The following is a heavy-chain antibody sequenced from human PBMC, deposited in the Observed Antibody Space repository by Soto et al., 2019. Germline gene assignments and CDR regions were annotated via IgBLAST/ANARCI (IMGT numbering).Heavy chain of an antibody. Sequence: QVQLQESGPGLVKPSGTLSLSSAVSGASLSSTHWWSWVRQPPGKGLAWIGEIFHTGRANYNSSLKSRVAISVDKSKIQFSLNLTSVTAADTAVYYCARDPKYHRNSYWYFDLWGRGTLVTVSS. D-gene: IGHD1-20*01. CDR1: GASLSSTHW. J-gene: IGHJ2*01. CDR2: IFHTGRA. V-gene: IGHV4-4*02. CDR3: ARDPKYHRNSYWYFDL.